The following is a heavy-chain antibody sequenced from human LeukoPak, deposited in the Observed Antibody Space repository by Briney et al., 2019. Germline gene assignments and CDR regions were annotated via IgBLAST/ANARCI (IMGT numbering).Heavy chain of an antibody. V-gene: IGHV1-46*01. J-gene: IGHJ6*02. D-gene: IGHD6-19*01. CDR3: ARDQGVAGFMDV. CDR1: GYIFTTYY. Sequence: ASVKVSCKASGYIFTTYYMHWVRQAPEQGLEWMGVINPSDGSTNYAQRFQGRVTFTSDTSATVVYMDLSSLRSEDTAEYYCARDQGVAGFMDVWGQGTTVTVSS. CDR2: INPSDGST.